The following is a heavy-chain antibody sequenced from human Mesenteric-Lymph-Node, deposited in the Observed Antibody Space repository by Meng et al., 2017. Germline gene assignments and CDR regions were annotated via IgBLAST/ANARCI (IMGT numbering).Heavy chain of an antibody. Sequence: GESLKISCAASGFTFSHYGMHWVRQAPGKGLEWVAFMFHDGSNTYYADSVKGRFTISRDNSKNTLYMQMNSLKVEDTAVYYCANGYSPDYWGQGTLVTVSS. D-gene: IGHD5-12*01. CDR2: MFHDGSNT. V-gene: IGHV3-30*12. J-gene: IGHJ4*02. CDR3: ANGYSPDY. CDR1: GFTFSHYG.